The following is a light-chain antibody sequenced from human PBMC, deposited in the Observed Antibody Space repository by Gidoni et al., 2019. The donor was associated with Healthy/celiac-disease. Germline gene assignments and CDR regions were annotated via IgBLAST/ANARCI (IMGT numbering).Light chain of an antibody. J-gene: IGKJ3*01. CDR3: QQYYSYPFT. CDR2: AAS. CDR1: QGISSY. Sequence: AIRMTQSPSSFSASTGDRVTITCRASQGISSYLAWYQQKPGKAPKLLIYAASTLQSGVPSRFSGSGSGTDFTLTSSCLKSEDFATYYCQQYYSYPFTFGPGTKVDIK. V-gene: IGKV1-8*01.